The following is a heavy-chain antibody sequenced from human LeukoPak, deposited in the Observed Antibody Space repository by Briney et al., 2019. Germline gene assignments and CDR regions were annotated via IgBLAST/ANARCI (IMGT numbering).Heavy chain of an antibody. J-gene: IGHJ6*03. D-gene: IGHD5-18*01. CDR2: IKQDGSEK. V-gene: IGHV3-7*01. CDR3: ARVDTAMASSFYYYYYMDV. Sequence: GGSLRLSCAASGYTFSSYWMSWVREDPGKGLEWVANIKQDGSEKYYVDSVKGRFTISRDNAKNSLYLQMNSLRAEDTAVYYYARVDTAMASSFYYYYYMDVWGKGTTVTVSS. CDR1: GYTFSSYW.